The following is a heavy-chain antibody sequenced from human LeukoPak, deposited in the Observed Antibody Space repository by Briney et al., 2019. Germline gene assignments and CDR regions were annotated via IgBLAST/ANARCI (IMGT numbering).Heavy chain of an antibody. Sequence: GGSLSLSCAASGFKFDDYGMSWVRQAPGKGLEWVSSISSSSSYIYYADSVKGRFTISRDNAKNSLYLQMNSLRAEDTAVYYCARIEYSSSRNYYYYYMDVWGKGTTVTVSS. D-gene: IGHD6-6*01. CDR2: ISSSSSYI. CDR3: ARIEYSSSRNYYYYYMDV. J-gene: IGHJ6*03. CDR1: GFKFDDYG. V-gene: IGHV3-21*01.